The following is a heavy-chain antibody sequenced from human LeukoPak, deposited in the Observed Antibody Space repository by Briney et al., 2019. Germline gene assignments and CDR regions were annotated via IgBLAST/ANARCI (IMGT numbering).Heavy chain of an antibody. CDR3: ARAGFWSGYLDY. J-gene: IGHJ4*02. Sequence: SGPTLVKPSQTLSLTCTVSGGSISSGDYYWSWIRQPPGKGLEWIGYIYYSGSTYYNPSLKSRVTISVDTSKNQFSLKLSSVTAADTAVYCCARAGFWSGYLDYWGQGTLVTVSS. V-gene: IGHV4-30-4*08. CDR1: GGSISSGDYY. D-gene: IGHD3-3*01. CDR2: IYYSGST.